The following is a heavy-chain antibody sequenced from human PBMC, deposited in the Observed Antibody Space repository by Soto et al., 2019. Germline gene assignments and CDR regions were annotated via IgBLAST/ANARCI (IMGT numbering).Heavy chain of an antibody. CDR1: IFTFSSYA. Sequence: EVQLLESGGGLVQPGGSLRLSCAASIFTFSSYAMTWVRQAPGKGLEWVSAISGSGATTYYADSVKGRFTISRDNSKNTLYLQMNSLRAEDTALYYCAKDQVRSVPDAFDIWGQGTMVTVSS. V-gene: IGHV3-23*01. CDR2: ISGSGATT. CDR3: AKDQVRSVPDAFDI. J-gene: IGHJ3*02.